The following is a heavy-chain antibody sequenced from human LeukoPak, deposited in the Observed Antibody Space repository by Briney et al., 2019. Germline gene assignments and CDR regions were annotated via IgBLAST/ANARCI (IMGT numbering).Heavy chain of an antibody. Sequence: PSETLSLTCTVSGCSISSYYWSWIRQPPGKGLEWIGYIYYSGSTYYNPSLKSRVTISVDTSKNQCSLKLSSVTAADTAVYYCARGLGTVVTSYFDYWGQGTLVTVSS. J-gene: IGHJ4*02. D-gene: IGHD4-23*01. CDR3: ARGLGTVVTSYFDY. V-gene: IGHV4-59*08. CDR1: GCSISSYY. CDR2: IYYSGST.